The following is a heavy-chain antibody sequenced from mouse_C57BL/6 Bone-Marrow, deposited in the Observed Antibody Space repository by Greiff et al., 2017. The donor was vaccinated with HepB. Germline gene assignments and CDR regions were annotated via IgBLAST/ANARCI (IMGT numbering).Heavy chain of an antibody. J-gene: IGHJ2*01. Sequence: EVQLQESGPGMVKPSQSLSLTCTVTGYSITSGYDWHWIRHFPGNKLEWMGYISYSGSTNYNPSLKSRISITHDTSKNHFFLKLNSVTTEDTATYYCARGGSSNFLFDYWGQGTTLTVSS. CDR2: ISYSGST. D-gene: IGHD2-5*01. CDR3: ARGGSSNFLFDY. V-gene: IGHV3-1*01. CDR1: GYSITSGYD.